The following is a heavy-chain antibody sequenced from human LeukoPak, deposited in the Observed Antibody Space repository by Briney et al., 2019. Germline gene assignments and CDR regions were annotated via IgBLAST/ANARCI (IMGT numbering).Heavy chain of an antibody. CDR3: TKGYTSGWYDPGMDV. V-gene: IGHV3-7*01. CDR1: GFTFSSYW. J-gene: IGHJ6*02. Sequence: GGSLRLSCAASGFTFSSYWMSWVRQAPGKGLEWVANIKQDGSEKYYVDSVKGRFTISRDNAKNSLYLQMNSLRAEDTAVYYCTKGYTSGWYDPGMDVWGQGTTVTVS. CDR2: IKQDGSEK. D-gene: IGHD6-19*01.